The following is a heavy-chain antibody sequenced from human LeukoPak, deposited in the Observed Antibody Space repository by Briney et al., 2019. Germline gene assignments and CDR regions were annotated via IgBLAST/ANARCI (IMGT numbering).Heavy chain of an antibody. CDR1: GFTFDDYG. D-gene: IGHD4-23*01. CDR2: INWNGGST. J-gene: IGHJ4*02. V-gene: IGHV3-20*04. CDR3: ARDYGGNSLDY. Sequence: GGSLRLYCAASGFTFDDYGLSWVRHAPGKGLEWVSGINWNGGSTDYADSVKGRFTISRDNAKNSLYLQMNSLRAEDTALYYCARDYGGNSLDYWGQGTLVTVSS.